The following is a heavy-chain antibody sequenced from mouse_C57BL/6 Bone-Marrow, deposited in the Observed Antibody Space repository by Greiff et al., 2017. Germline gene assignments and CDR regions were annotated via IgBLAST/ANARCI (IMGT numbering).Heavy chain of an antibody. D-gene: IGHD1-1*01. CDR1: GYTFTSYW. V-gene: IGHV1-50*01. Sequence: QVQLQQPGAELVKPGASVKLSCKASGYTFTSYWMQWVKQRPGQGLEWIGGIDPSDSYTNYNQKFKGKATLTVDTSASTAYMQLSSLTSEDSAVYYGAREYYYDGSSRFAYWGRGTLVTVSA. CDR3: AREYYYDGSSRFAY. J-gene: IGHJ3*01. CDR2: IDPSDSYT.